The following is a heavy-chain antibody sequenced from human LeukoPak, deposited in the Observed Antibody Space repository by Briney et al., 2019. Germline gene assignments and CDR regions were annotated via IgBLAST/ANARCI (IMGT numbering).Heavy chain of an antibody. CDR1: GFTFSSYW. CDR3: ARGITGPVYQLLSYYYYYYMDV. J-gene: IGHJ6*03. CDR2: IKQDGSEK. D-gene: IGHD2-2*01. Sequence: GGSLRLSRTASGFTFSSYWMSWVPQAPGKGLKWVANIKQDGSEKYYVDSVKGRFTISRDNAKNSLYLQMNSLRAEDTAVYYCARGITGPVYQLLSYYYYYYMDVWGKGTTVTISS. V-gene: IGHV3-7*01.